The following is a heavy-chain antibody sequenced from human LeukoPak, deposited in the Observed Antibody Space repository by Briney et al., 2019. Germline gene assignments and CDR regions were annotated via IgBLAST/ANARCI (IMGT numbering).Heavy chain of an antibody. J-gene: IGHJ4*02. D-gene: IGHD3-10*01. Sequence: PSETLSLTCTVSGDPISGQGYYWNWIRQHPVKGLEWMGYIHHSGSTYYNPSLGSRITMSVDTSKNQFSLKLTSMTAADAAVYYCAKVYNSFGELSGFDYWGQGALVTVSP. CDR1: GDPISGQGYY. CDR2: IHHSGST. CDR3: AKVYNSFGELSGFDY. V-gene: IGHV4-31*03.